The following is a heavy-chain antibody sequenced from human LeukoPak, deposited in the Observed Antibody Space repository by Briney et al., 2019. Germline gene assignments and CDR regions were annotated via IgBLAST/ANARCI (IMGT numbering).Heavy chain of an antibody. CDR2: IYYSAST. CDR3: ASSMEWELPDAFDI. V-gene: IGHV4-31*03. J-gene: IGHJ3*02. Sequence: PSQTLSLTCTVSGGSISSGGYYWSWIRQHPGKGLEWIGYIYYSASTYYNPSLKSRVTISVDTSKNQFSLKLSSVTAADTAVYYCASSMEWELPDAFDIWGQGTMVTVSS. D-gene: IGHD1-26*01. CDR1: GGSISSGGYY.